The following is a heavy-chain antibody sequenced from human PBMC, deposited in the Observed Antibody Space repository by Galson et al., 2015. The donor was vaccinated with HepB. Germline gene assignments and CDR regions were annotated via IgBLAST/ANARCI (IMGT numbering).Heavy chain of an antibody. CDR2: IYYSGST. J-gene: IGHJ1*01. D-gene: IGHD3-10*01. CDR1: GGSISSGGYY. V-gene: IGHV4-31*03. CDR3: ARGGRVRGVMRYFQH. Sequence: TLSLTCTVSGGSISSGGYYWSWIRQHPGKGLEWIGYIYYSGSTYHNPSLKSRVTISVDTSKNQFSLKLSSVTGADTAVYYCARGGRVRGVMRYFQHWGQGTLVTVSS.